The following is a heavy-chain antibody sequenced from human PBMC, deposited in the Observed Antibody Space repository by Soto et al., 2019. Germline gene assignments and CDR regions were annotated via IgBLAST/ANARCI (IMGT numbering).Heavy chain of an antibody. CDR1: GFTFSDYY. CDR2: ISDTGGTK. V-gene: IGHV3-11*01. CDR3: AREMVIAATNHYYYGMDV. J-gene: IGHJ6*02. D-gene: IGHD2-15*01. Sequence: GSLRLSCAASGFTFSDYYMSWIRQAPGKGLEWVSYISDTGGTKYYAESVKGRFTISRDNTKSSLYLQMNSLRAEDTAVYYCAREMVIAATNHYYYGMDVWGLGTTVTVSS.